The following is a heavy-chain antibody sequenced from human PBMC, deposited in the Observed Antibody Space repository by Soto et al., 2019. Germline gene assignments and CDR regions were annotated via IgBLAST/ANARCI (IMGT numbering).Heavy chain of an antibody. Sequence: QAQVVQSGAEVRKPGSSVKLSCKASEGTFNSYAIAWVRQAPGQGLEWMGGIIPYYNTLNYAQKFQDRVTITADDSTTTVYMELSSLRSDDTAVYFCASGASRWYPYFFDSCAQGTLVNVSS. CDR3: ASGASRWYPYFFDS. V-gene: IGHV1-69*01. CDR1: EGTFNSYA. D-gene: IGHD6-13*01. CDR2: IIPYYNTL. J-gene: IGHJ4*02.